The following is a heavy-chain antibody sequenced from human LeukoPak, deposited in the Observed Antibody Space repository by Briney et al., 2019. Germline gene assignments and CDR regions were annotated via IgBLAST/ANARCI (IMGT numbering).Heavy chain of an antibody. J-gene: IGHJ4*02. CDR1: GYTFTGYY. D-gene: IGHD3-22*01. V-gene: IGHV1-2*02. CDR3: ARDHYDSSGWCDY. Sequence: ASVTVSCKASGYTFTGYYMHWVRQAPGQGLEWMGWINPNSGGTNYAQNFQGRVTMTRDTSISTAYMELRRLRSDDTAVYYCARDHYDSSGWCDYWGQGTLVTVSS. CDR2: INPNSGGT.